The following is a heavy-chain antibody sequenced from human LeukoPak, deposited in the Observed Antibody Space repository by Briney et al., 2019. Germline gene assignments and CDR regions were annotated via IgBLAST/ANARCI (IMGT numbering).Heavy chain of an antibody. Sequence: VASVEVSRKASGYTFTGYYMHWVRQAPGQGLEWMGWINPNSGGTNYAQKFQGRVTMTRDTSISTAYMELSRLRSDDTAVYYCASIGTYDSSGYPFDPWGREPWSPSPQ. CDR2: INPNSGGT. J-gene: IGHJ5*02. V-gene: IGHV1-2*02. CDR1: GYTFTGYY. D-gene: IGHD3-22*01. CDR3: ASIGTYDSSGYPFDP.